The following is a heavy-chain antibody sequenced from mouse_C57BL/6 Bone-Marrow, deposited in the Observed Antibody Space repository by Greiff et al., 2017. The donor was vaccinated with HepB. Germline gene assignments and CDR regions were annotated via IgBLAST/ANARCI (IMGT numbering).Heavy chain of an antibody. CDR2: IWRGGST. CDR1: GFSLTSYG. Sequence: VKLMESGPGLVQPSQSLSITCTVSGFSLTSYGVHWVRQSPGKGLEWLGVIWRGGSTDYNAAFTSRLSITKDNSKSQVFFKMNSLQADDTAIYYCAKDGYYGDYFDYWGQGTTLTVSS. V-gene: IGHV2-5*01. D-gene: IGHD2-3*01. CDR3: AKDGYYGDYFDY. J-gene: IGHJ2*01.